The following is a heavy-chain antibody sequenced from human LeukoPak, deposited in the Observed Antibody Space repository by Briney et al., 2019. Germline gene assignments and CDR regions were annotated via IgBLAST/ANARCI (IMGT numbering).Heavy chain of an antibody. CDR2: ISSSGTYM. J-gene: IGHJ3*02. CDR3: VRDFQEGDRLWFQEPNWGKIGI. Sequence: GGSLRLSCTVSGITFRTSSFNWVRQVPGKGLEWVSSISSSGTYMYYSDSVEGRFTISRDNAKNSVFLQMDSLRAEDTAVYYCVRDFQEGDRLWFQEPNWGKIGIWGQGTMVTVSS. D-gene: IGHD7-27*01. V-gene: IGHV3-21*01. CDR1: GITFRTSS.